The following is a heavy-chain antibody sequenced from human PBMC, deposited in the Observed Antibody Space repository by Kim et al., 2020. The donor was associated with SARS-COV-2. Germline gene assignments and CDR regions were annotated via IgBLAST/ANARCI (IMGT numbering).Heavy chain of an antibody. D-gene: IGHD1-1*01. V-gene: IGHV3-23*01. CDR3: AKCWVEPHYYYYYMDV. Sequence: GGSLRLSCAASGFTFSSYAMSWVRQAPGKGLEWVSAISGSGGSTYYADSVKGRFTISRDNSKNTLYLQMNSLRAEDTAVYYCAKCWVEPHYYYYYMDVWGKGTTVTVSS. J-gene: IGHJ6*03. CDR2: ISGSGGST. CDR1: GFTFSSYA.